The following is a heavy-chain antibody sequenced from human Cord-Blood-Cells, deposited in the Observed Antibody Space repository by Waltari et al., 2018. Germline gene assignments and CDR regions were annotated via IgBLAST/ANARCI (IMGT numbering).Heavy chain of an antibody. Sequence: QVQLVQSGAEVKKPGSSVKVSCKASGGTFSSYAISWVRQAPGQGRAWMGGISPFFGTANDAQKFQGRVTITADESTSTSYMELSSLRSEDTAVYYCARCRHYYDFWSGYPNDAFDIWGQGTMVTVSS. J-gene: IGHJ3*02. CDR2: ISPFFGTA. V-gene: IGHV1-69*01. CDR1: GGTFSSYA. D-gene: IGHD3-3*01. CDR3: ARCRHYYDFWSGYPNDAFDI.